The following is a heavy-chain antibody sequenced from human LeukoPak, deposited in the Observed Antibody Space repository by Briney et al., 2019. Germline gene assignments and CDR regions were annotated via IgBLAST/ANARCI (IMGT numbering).Heavy chain of an antibody. V-gene: IGHV1-2*02. J-gene: IGHJ4*02. Sequence: ASVKVSCKASGYTFTGYYMHWVRQAPGQGLEWMGWINPNSGGTNYAQKFQGRVTMTRDTSISTAYKELSSLRSEDTAVYYCARDQSYGDYDYWGQGTLVTVSS. CDR2: INPNSGGT. D-gene: IGHD4-17*01. CDR3: ARDQSYGDYDY. CDR1: GYTFTGYY.